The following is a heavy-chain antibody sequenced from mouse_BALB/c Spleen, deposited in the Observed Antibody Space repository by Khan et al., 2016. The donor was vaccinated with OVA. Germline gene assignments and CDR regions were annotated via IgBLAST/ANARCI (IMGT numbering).Heavy chain of an antibody. CDR3: ARTARLKY. V-gene: IGHV3-2*02. CDR1: GYSITSGYG. D-gene: IGHD1-2*01. CDR2: ISYSGST. Sequence: VQLKQSGPGLVKPSQSLSLTCTVTGYSITSGYGWNWIRQFPGNKLEWMGYISYSGSTNYNPSLKSRISITRDTSKNQFFLQLNSVTTEDTATDYCARTARLKYWGQGTTLTVSS. J-gene: IGHJ2*01.